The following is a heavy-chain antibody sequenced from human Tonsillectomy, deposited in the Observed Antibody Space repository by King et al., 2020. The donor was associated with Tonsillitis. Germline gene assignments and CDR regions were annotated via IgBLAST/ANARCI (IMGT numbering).Heavy chain of an antibody. Sequence: VQLVQSGAEVKKPGSSVKISCKASGGSFNNYAINWVRQAPGKGLEWMGRIIPVFGPQNYAQKFRGRVTITADESTSSFNMEVSSLRSEDTAVYYCAREFQLLFGFDPWGQGTLVTVSS. J-gene: IGHJ5*02. CDR2: IIPVFGPQ. CDR3: AREFQLLFGFDP. D-gene: IGHD2-21*01. CDR1: GGSFNNYA. V-gene: IGHV1-69*01.